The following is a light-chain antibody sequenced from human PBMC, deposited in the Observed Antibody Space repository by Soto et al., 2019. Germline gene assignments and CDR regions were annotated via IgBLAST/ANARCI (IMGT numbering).Light chain of an antibody. CDR1: QSLVHSNGNTF. CDR3: MQGTYAPKT. Sequence: EVVMTQSPLSLPVTLGQPASISCRSSQSLVHSNGNTFLTWFQQRPGQSPRRLIYKVSIRDSGVSDRFSGSGSGTDFTLKISMVEAEDAGVYYCMQGTYAPKTFGQGTKVDI. J-gene: IGKJ1*01. CDR2: KVS. V-gene: IGKV2-30*02.